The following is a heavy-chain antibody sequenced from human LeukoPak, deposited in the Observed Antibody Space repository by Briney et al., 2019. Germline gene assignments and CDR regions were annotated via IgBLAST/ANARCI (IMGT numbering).Heavy chain of an antibody. D-gene: IGHD3-10*01. V-gene: IGHV4-34*01. CDR2: VNHSGST. CDR3: ARLEVLLYYYYYIDV. Sequence: LETLSLTCAVYGGSFSGYYWSWIRQPPGKGLEWIGEVNHSGSTHYNPSLKSRVTISVDTSKNQFSLKLTSVTAADTAVYYCARLEVLLYYYYYIDVWDRGTTVTVSS. J-gene: IGHJ6*03. CDR1: GGSFSGYY.